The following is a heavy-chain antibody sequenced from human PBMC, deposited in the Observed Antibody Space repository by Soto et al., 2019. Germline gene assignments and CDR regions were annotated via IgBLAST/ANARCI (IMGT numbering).Heavy chain of an antibody. CDR1: GFTFSSYG. CDR3: ARVIRAAASSYYYYGMDV. J-gene: IGHJ6*02. CDR2: IWYDGSNK. D-gene: IGHD2-2*01. Sequence: LRLSCAASGFTFSSYGMHWVRQAPGKGLEWVAVIWYDGSNKYYADSVKGRFTISRDNSKNTLYLQMNSLRAEDTAVYYCARVIRAAASSYYYYGMDVWGQGTTVTVSS. V-gene: IGHV3-33*01.